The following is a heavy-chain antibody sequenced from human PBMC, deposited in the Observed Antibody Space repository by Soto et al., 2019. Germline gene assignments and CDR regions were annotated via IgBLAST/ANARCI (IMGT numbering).Heavy chain of an antibody. CDR2: INAGNGNT. J-gene: IGHJ4*02. Sequence: ASVKVSCKASGYTFTSYAMHWVRQAPGQRLEWMGWINAGNGNTKYSQKFQGRVTITRDTSASTAYMELSSLRSEDTAVYYCARGLGTGTTIFDYWGQGTLVTVSS. CDR3: ARGLGTGTTIFDY. V-gene: IGHV1-3*01. D-gene: IGHD1-7*01. CDR1: GYTFTSYA.